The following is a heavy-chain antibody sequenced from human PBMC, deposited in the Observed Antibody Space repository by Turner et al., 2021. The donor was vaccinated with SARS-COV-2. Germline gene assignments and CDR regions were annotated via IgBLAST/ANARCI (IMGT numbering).Heavy chain of an antibody. CDR3: ARWDNYYDSSGYYPDAFDI. V-gene: IGHV3-21*01. Sequence: VQLVESGGGLVKLGGSLRLSCDASGFTFSSDSMNGVRQAPGKGLEWVSSISSSRSYLYYADSVKGRFTISRDNAKNSLYLQMNSLRAEDTAVYYCARWDNYYDSSGYYPDAFDIWGQGTMVSVSS. J-gene: IGHJ3*02. D-gene: IGHD3-22*01. CDR2: ISSSRSYL. CDR1: GFTFSSDS.